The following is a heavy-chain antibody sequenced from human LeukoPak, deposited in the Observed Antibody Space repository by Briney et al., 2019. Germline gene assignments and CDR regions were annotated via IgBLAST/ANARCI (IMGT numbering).Heavy chain of an antibody. CDR2: IYSSGST. Sequence: SETLSLTCTVSSGSISGCYWSWIRQPAGKGLEWIGRIYSSGSTKYNPSLRSRVTMSVDTSKNQLSLRLTSVTAADTAVYYCARVADASLIYEVADYFDYWGQGTLVTVSS. J-gene: IGHJ4*02. D-gene: IGHD3-3*01. CDR1: SGSISGCY. V-gene: IGHV4-4*07. CDR3: ARVADASLIYEVADYFDY.